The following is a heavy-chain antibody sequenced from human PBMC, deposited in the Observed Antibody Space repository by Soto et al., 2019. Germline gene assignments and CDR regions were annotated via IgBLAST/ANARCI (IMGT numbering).Heavy chain of an antibody. D-gene: IGHD6-13*01. V-gene: IGHV3-23*01. CDR3: XXIPXTSSWYLDAFDI. J-gene: IGHJ3*02. CDR2: ISGSGGST. CDR1: GFTFSSYA. Sequence: EVQLLESGGGLVQPGGSLRLSCAASGFTFSSYAMSWVRQAPGKGLEWVSAISGSGGSTFYADSVKGRFTISRDNSKNTLYLQMNSLRAEDTAVYYXXXIPXTSSWYLDAFDIWGQGTMVTVSS.